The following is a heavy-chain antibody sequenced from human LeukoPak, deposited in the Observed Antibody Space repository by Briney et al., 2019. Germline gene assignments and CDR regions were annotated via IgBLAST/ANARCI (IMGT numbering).Heavy chain of an antibody. D-gene: IGHD4-17*01. CDR3: ARSTVTTLYYYYGMDV. V-gene: IGHV3-33*01. Sequence: PGRSLRLSCAASGFTFSSYGMHWVRQAPGKGLEWVAVIWYDGSNEYYADSVKGRFTISRDNSKNTLYLQMNSLRAEDTAVYYCARSTVTTLYYYYGMDVWGQGTTVTVSS. J-gene: IGHJ6*02. CDR2: IWYDGSNE. CDR1: GFTFSSYG.